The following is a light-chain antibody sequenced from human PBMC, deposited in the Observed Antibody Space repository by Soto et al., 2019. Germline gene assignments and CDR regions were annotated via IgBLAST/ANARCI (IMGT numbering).Light chain of an antibody. CDR1: SSDIGSYDY. Sequence: QSALTQPASVSGSPGQSITISCTGTSSDIGSYDYVSWCQQLPGKAPKVIIYEVNKRPSGISHRFSGSKSVNTASLTISGLQAEDEADYYCTSYTTSGSIWVLGGGTKLTVL. V-gene: IGLV2-14*01. CDR2: EVN. J-gene: IGLJ3*02. CDR3: TSYTTSGSIWV.